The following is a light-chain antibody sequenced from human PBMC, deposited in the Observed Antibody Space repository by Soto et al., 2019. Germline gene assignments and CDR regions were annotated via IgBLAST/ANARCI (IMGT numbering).Light chain of an antibody. Sequence: QSVLTQPPSASGTPGQRVTISCSGSSSNIGSNTVNWYQQLPVTAPKLLLYSNNQRPSGVPDRFSGSKSGTSASLAISGLQSEDEADYYCAAWDDSLSGRVFGGGTQLTVL. CDR2: SNN. CDR1: SSNIGSNT. V-gene: IGLV1-44*01. CDR3: AAWDDSLSGRV. J-gene: IGLJ2*01.